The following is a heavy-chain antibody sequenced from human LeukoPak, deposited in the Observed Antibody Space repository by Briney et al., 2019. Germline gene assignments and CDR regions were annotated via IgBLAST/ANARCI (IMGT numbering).Heavy chain of an antibody. CDR2: IWYDGSNK. J-gene: IGHJ4*02. V-gene: IGHV3-33*06. CDR1: GFTFSSYG. D-gene: IGHD3-22*01. Sequence: GRSLRLSCAASGFTFSSYGMHWVRQAPGKGLEWVAVIWYDGSNKYYADSVKGRFTISRDNSKNTLYLQMSSLRAEDTAVYYCAKEYDSGEDYFDYWGQGTLVTVAS. CDR3: AKEYDSGEDYFDY.